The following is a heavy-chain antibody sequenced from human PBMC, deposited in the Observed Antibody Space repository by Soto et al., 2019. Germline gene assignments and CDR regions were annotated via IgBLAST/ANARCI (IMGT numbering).Heavy chain of an antibody. CDR1: GGSISSYY. Sequence: PSETLSLTCTVSGGSISSYYWSWIRQPAGKGLEWIGRIYTSGSTNYNPSLKSRVTMSVDTSKNQFSLKLSSVTAADTAVYYCARDYSSSSSYYYYGMDVWGQGTTVTVYS. CDR2: IYTSGST. V-gene: IGHV4-4*07. J-gene: IGHJ6*02. D-gene: IGHD6-6*01. CDR3: ARDYSSSSSYYYYGMDV.